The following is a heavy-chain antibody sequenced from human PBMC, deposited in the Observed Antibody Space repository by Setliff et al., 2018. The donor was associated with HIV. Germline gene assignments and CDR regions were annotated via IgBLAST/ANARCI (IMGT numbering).Heavy chain of an antibody. CDR2: NYYSGNT. D-gene: IGHD1-26*01. Sequence: PSETLSLTCTVSGGSISSSSYYWGWIRQPPGKGLEWIGTNYYSGNTYYNPSLKSRVTISVDTSKNQISLKLSSVTAADTAVYYCASHLPPYSGNFDYWGHGTLGTAPQ. J-gene: IGHJ4*01. V-gene: IGHV4-39*01. CDR1: GGSISSSSYY. CDR3: ASHLPPYSGNFDY.